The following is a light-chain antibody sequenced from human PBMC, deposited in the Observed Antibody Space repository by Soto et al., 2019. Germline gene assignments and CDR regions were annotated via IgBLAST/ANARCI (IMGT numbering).Light chain of an antibody. CDR2: RAS. CDR3: QHYYSYPYT. Sequence: DIPMTQSPSTLSASVGDRVTITCRASQSIDTWLAWYQQKPGKAPNLLIYRASSLETGVPSRFSGSGSGTEFTLTISSLQPDDFATYYCQHYYSYPYTFGQGTNLEIK. CDR1: QSIDTW. V-gene: IGKV1-5*03. J-gene: IGKJ2*01.